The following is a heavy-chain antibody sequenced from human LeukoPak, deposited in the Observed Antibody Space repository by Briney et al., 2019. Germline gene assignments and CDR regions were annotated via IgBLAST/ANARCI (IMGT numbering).Heavy chain of an antibody. CDR2: IIPIFGTA. Sequence: SVKVSCKASGGTFSSYAISWVRQAPGHGLEWMGGIIPIFGTANYAQKFQGRVTITTDESTSTAYMELSSLRSEDTAVYYCARDYFDYYDSSGYGWFDPWGQGTLVTVSS. J-gene: IGHJ5*02. D-gene: IGHD3-22*01. V-gene: IGHV1-69*05. CDR1: GGTFSSYA. CDR3: ARDYFDYYDSSGYGWFDP.